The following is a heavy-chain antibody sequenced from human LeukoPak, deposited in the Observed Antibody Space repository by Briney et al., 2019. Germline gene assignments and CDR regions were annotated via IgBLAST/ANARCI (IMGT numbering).Heavy chain of an antibody. D-gene: IGHD2/OR15-2a*01. V-gene: IGHV1-69*05. Sequence: GASVKVSCKASGGTFISYAISWVRQAPGQGLEWMGRIIPIFGTANYAQKFQGRVTITTDESTSTAYMELSSLRSEDTAVYYCARDLAEGSFDYWGQGTLVTVSS. CDR2: IIPIFGTA. CDR1: GGTFISYA. J-gene: IGHJ4*02. CDR3: ARDLAEGSFDY.